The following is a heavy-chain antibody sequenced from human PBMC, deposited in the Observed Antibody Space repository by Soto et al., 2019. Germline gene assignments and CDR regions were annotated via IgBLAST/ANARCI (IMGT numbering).Heavy chain of an antibody. CDR2: IRSKDYGGTT. CDR1: GFTFGDYA. Sequence: GGSLRLSCTASGFTFGDYAMSWFRQAPGKGLEWVGFIRSKDYGGTTEYAASVKGRFTISRDDSKSISYLQMNSLKIEDTAVYYCSLGIWEMATIRPDKYRAQRTLVTGSS. CDR3: SLGIWEMATIRPDKY. V-gene: IGHV3-49*03. D-gene: IGHD5-12*01. J-gene: IGHJ4*02.